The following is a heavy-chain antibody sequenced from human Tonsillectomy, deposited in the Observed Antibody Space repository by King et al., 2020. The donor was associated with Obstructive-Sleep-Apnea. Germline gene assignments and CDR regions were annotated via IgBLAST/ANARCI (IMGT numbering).Heavy chain of an antibody. CDR3: ARDHIVVVPAAEEDAFDI. D-gene: IGHD2-2*01. V-gene: IGHV3-21*01. J-gene: IGHJ3*02. CDR1: GFTFSNYS. Sequence: VQLVESGGGLVKPGGSLRLSCAASGFTFSNYSMNWVRQAPGKGLEWVSSISSSSSYIYYADSVKGRFTISRDNAKNSLYLQMNSLRAEDTAVYYCARDHIVVVPAAEEDAFDIWGQGTMVTVSS. CDR2: ISSSSSYI.